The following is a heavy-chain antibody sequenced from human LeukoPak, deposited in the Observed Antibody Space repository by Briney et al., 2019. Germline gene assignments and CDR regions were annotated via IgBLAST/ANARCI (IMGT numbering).Heavy chain of an antibody. V-gene: IGHV1-69*05. Sequence: SVKVSCKASGGTFSSYAISWVRQAPGQGLEWMGGIIPIFGTANYAQKFQGRVTITTDESTSTAYMELSSLRSEDTAVYYCARGSVKGEVQAAAASYYYYYMDVWGKGTTVTVSS. CDR2: IIPIFGTA. D-gene: IGHD6-13*01. CDR3: ARGSVKGEVQAAAASYYYYYMDV. J-gene: IGHJ6*03. CDR1: GGTFSSYA.